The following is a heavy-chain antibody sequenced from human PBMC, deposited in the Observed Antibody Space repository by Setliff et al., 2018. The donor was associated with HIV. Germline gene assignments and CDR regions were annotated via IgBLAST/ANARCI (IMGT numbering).Heavy chain of an antibody. CDR3: ARGTDYSGWFYDY. V-gene: IGHV3-7*03. J-gene: IGHJ4*02. CDR1: GFTFSKFW. Sequence: PGESLKISCIASGFTFSKFWMRWVRQAPGKGLERVADIKQDGSETYYVDSVRGRFTISRDNAKSSLYLQMNSLRAEDTAVYYCARGTDYSGWFYDYWGQGTQVTVSS. D-gene: IGHD1-26*01. CDR2: IKQDGSET.